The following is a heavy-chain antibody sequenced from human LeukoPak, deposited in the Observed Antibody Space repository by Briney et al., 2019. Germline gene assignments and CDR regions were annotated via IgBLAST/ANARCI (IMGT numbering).Heavy chain of an antibody. CDR1: GFTFSSYS. CDR2: IYSGGST. V-gene: IGHV3-53*01. Sequence: PGGSLRLSCAASGFTFSSYSMNWVRQAPRKGLEWVSVIYSGGSTYYADSVKGRFTISRDNSKNTLYLQMNSLRAEDTAVYYCARISSSWDRDYWGQGTLVTVSS. J-gene: IGHJ4*02. CDR3: ARISSSWDRDY. D-gene: IGHD6-13*01.